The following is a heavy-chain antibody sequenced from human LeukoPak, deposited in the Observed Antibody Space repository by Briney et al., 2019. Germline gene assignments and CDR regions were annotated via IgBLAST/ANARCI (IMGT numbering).Heavy chain of an antibody. CDR2: ISNSGST. CDR1: GGSVTSGTYF. J-gene: IGHJ4*02. CDR3: ARSPSGYRFDY. D-gene: IGHD3-22*01. Sequence: PETLSLTCTVSGGSVTSGTYFWTWLRQPPGTGLDWIGFISNSGSTNYNPSLKSRVTISRDTSKNRFSLNLNSVTAADTAVYFCARSPSGYRFDYWGQGALVTVSS. V-gene: IGHV4-61*01.